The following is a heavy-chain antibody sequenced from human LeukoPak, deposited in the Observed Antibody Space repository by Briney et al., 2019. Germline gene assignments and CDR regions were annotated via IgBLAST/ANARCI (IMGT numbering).Heavy chain of an antibody. V-gene: IGHV4-34*01. CDR1: GGSFSGYY. Sequence: PSETLSLTCAVYGGSFSGYYWSWIRQPPGKGLEWIGEINHSGSTNYNPSLKSRVTISVDTSKNQFSLKLSSVTAADTAMYYCAREALPNGVWRVGWFDPWGQGTLVTVFS. CDR3: AREALPNGVWRVGWFDP. J-gene: IGHJ5*02. D-gene: IGHD2-8*01. CDR2: INHSGST.